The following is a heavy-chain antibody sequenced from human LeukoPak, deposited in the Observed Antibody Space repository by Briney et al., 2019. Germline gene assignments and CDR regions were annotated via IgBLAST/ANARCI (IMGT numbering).Heavy chain of an antibody. J-gene: IGHJ6*03. D-gene: IGHD3-10*01. CDR3: ARGGFGRTFYYYYYMDV. CDR2: INPNSGGS. V-gene: IGHV1-2*02. CDR1: GYTFTGYY. Sequence: ASVKVSCKASGYTFTGYYMHWVRQAPGQGLEWMVWINPNSGGSNYAQKFQGRVTMTRDTSISTAYMELSRLRSDDTAVYYCARGGFGRTFYYYYYMDVWGKGTTVTISS.